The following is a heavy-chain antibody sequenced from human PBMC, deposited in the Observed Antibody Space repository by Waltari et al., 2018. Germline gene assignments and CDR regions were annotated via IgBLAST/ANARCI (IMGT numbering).Heavy chain of an antibody. J-gene: IGHJ4*02. CDR1: GDSISGTYW. D-gene: IGHD2-2*01. CDR3: AGDRAIGLFFDY. CDR2: VYHSGKT. V-gene: IGHV4-4*02. Sequence: QVQLQESGQGLVKPSGTLSLTCAVSGDSISGTYWWSWVRPSPEKGLEWIGQVYHSGKTHYNPSLQSRVTISVDKPKNQFSLNLNSVTAADTAVYYCAGDRAIGLFFDYWGRGTLVTVSS.